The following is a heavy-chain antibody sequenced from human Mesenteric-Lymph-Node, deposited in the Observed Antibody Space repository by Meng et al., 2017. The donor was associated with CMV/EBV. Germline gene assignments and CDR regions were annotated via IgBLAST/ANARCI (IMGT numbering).Heavy chain of an antibody. V-gene: IGHV3-30-3*01. CDR1: GFTFSSYA. CDR3: ARSSVLRNFDWLPPFFDY. D-gene: IGHD3-9*01. Sequence: GESLKISCAASGFTFSSYAMHWVRQAPGKGLEWVAVISYDGSNKYYADSVKGRFTISRDNSKNTLYLQMHSLRVEDTAVYYCARSSVLRNFDWLPPFFDYWGQGTLVTVSS. CDR2: ISYDGSNK. J-gene: IGHJ4*02.